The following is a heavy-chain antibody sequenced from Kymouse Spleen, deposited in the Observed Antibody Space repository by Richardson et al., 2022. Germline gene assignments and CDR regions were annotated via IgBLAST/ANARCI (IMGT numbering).Heavy chain of an antibody. CDR1: GFTFDDYA. D-gene: IGHD6-19*01. Sequence: EVQLVESGGGLVQPGRSLRLSCAASGFTFDDYAMHWVRQAPGKGLEWVSGISWNSGSIGYADSVKGRFTISRDNAKNSLYLQMNSLRAEDTALYYCAKDIGVWIAVAGRDGMDVWGQGTTVTVSS. CDR3: AKDIGVWIAVAGRDGMDV. V-gene: IGHV3-9*01. J-gene: IGHJ6*02. CDR2: ISWNSGSI.